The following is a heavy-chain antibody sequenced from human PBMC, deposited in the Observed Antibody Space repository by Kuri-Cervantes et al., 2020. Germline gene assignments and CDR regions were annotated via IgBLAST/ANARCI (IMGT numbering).Heavy chain of an antibody. CDR2: IWYDGSNK. CDR1: GFTFSSYG. V-gene: IGHV3-33*06. D-gene: IGHD3-22*01. J-gene: IGHJ5*01. Sequence: GGSRRLSCAASGFTFSSYGMHWVRQAPGKGLEWVAVIWYDGSNKYYADSVKGRFTISRDNSKNTLYLQMNSLRAEDTAVYYCAKTEGDYYDSSGYWFDYWGQGTLVTVSS. CDR3: AKTEGDYYDSSGYWFDY.